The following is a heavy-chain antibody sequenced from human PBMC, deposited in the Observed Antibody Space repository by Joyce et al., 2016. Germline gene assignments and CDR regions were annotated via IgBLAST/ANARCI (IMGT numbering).Heavy chain of an antibody. Sequence: QVKLVQSGAEVKKPGASVKVSCKPSGYTFTSFGISWVRQAPVEGLEWMGWISAENVHTQYTQNLQGRVTMTTDPSTGTAYMELRSLRSDDTAVYYCARDGGNYDFWSGYYTEGYFDYWGQGTLVTVSS. CDR3: ARDGGNYDFWSGYYTEGYFDY. J-gene: IGHJ4*02. CDR2: ISAENVHT. V-gene: IGHV1-18*01. D-gene: IGHD3-3*01. CDR1: GYTFTSFG.